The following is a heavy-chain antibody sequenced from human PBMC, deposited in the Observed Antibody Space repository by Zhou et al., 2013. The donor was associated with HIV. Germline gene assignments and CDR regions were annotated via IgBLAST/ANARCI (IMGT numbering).Heavy chain of an antibody. CDR1: GYIFTSYG. CDR3: ARLPGGWVPGYYFDY. J-gene: IGHJ4*02. CDR2: ISAYNGDT. D-gene: IGHD6-19*01. V-gene: IGHV1-18*01. Sequence: QVQLVQSGAEVKKPGASVKVSCKASGYIFTSYGISWVRQAPGQGLEWMGWISAYNGDTNYAQKLQGRVTMTTDTSTSTAYMELRSLRSDDTAVYYCARLPGGWVPGYYFDYWGQGTLVTVSS.